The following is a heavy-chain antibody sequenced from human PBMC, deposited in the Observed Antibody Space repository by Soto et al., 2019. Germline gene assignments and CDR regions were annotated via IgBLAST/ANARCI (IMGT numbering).Heavy chain of an antibody. CDR3: ARGRIGSGSYYDY. D-gene: IGHD3-10*01. CDR1: GGSISSSNW. V-gene: IGHV4-4*02. J-gene: IGHJ4*02. Sequence: SETLSLTCAVSGGSISSSNWWSWVRQPPGKGLEWIGEIYHSGSTNYNPSLKSRVTISVDKSKNQFSLKLSSVTAADTAVYYCARGRIGSGSYYDYWGQGTLVTVSS. CDR2: IYHSGST.